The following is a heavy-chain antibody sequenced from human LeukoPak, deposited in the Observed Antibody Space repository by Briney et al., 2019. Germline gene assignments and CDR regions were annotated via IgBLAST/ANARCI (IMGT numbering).Heavy chain of an antibody. Sequence: PSETLSLTCAVYSESFIGYFWSWIRQPPGKGLEWIGEINHSGSTNYNPSLKSRVTISVDTSKNQFSLKLASVTAADTAVYYCAIHLDLDSPRRKYYFDYWGQGTLVTVSS. CDR1: SESFIGYF. CDR2: INHSGST. D-gene: IGHD3/OR15-3a*01. CDR3: AIHLDLDSPRRKYYFDY. J-gene: IGHJ4*02. V-gene: IGHV4-34*01.